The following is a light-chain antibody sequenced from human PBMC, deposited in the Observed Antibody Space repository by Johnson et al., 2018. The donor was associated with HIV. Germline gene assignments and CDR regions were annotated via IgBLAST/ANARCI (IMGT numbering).Light chain of an antibody. J-gene: IGLJ1*01. CDR1: SSNIENDY. CDR2: EKN. CDR3: GAWDSSLGAHYV. Sequence: QSVLTQPPSVSAAPGEKVNISCSGSSSNIENDYVSWYQQLPGTAPKLLIYEKNKRPSGIPDRFSASMSGTSATLDITGLQTGDEGDYYCGAWDSSLGAHYVFGTGTKVTVL. V-gene: IGLV1-51*02.